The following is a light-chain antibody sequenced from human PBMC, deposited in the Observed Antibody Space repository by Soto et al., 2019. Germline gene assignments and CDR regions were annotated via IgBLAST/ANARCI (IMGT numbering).Light chain of an antibody. J-gene: IGLJ2*01. CDR3: CSYAVTDVV. CDR2: NVN. V-gene: IGLV2-11*01. Sequence: QSALTQPRSVSGSPGQSVTISCTGTSSDVGGYNYVSRYQQHPGKAPKLMIYNVNRRPSGVPDRFSGSKSGNTASLTISGLQAEDEADYYCCSYAVTDVVFGGGTKVTVL. CDR1: SSDVGGYNY.